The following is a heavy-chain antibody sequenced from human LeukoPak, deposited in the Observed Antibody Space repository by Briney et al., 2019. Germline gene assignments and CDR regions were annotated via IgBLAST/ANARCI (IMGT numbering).Heavy chain of an antibody. J-gene: IGHJ4*02. CDR2: ISRSSSTI. V-gene: IGHV3-48*01. Sequence: GGSLRLSCAASGFTFSSYGMNWVRQAPGKGLEWVSYISRSSSTIYYADSVKGRFTISRDNSKNTLYLQMNSLRPEDTAVYYCAKDQGQYGSGTYYSIDCWGQGTLVTVSS. D-gene: IGHD3-10*01. CDR1: GFTFSSYG. CDR3: AKDQGQYGSGTYYSIDC.